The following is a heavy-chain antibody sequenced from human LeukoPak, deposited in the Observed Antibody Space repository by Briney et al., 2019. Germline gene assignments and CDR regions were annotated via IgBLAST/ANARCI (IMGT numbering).Heavy chain of an antibody. D-gene: IGHD5-12*01. CDR1: GGTGIDYS. J-gene: IGHJ5*02. Sequence: SVKVSCKASGGTGIDYSISWVRQAPGQGLEGMGRIIPLLGTTHCAQNFHGRFTMTADKSTTSVYMELSSLRSEDTAVYYCVRSGYDYDWFDPWGQGTLVTVSS. CDR3: VRSGYDYDWFDP. CDR2: IIPLLGTT. V-gene: IGHV1-69*08.